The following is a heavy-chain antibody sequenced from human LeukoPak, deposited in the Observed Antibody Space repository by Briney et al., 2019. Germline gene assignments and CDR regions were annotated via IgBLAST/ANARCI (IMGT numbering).Heavy chain of an antibody. V-gene: IGHV4-34*01. D-gene: IGHD3-16*02. CDR1: GGSFSGYY. Sequence: SETLSLTCAVYGGSFSGYYWSWIRQPPGKGLEWIGEINHSGSTNYNPSLKSRVTISVDTSKNQFSLKLSSVTAADTAVYYCAREGVYDYVWGSYPRDFDYWGQGTLVTVSS. CDR3: AREGVYDYVWGSYPRDFDY. CDR2: INHSGST. J-gene: IGHJ4*02.